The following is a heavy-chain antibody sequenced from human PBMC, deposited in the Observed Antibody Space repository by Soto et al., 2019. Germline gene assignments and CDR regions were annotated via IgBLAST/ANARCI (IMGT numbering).Heavy chain of an antibody. CDR3: ARPANTVADHFDL. J-gene: IGHJ4*02. Sequence: XDSLTISCQVSGYTFTIYWIGLVGQMPGKGLEWMGIIYPSDSDTRYSPSFQGQVTISADQSINTAYLQWDSLKASDTAIYYCARPANTVADHFDLWGQGTPVTVSS. D-gene: IGHD4-17*01. V-gene: IGHV5-51*01. CDR2: IYPSDSDT. CDR1: GYTFTIYW.